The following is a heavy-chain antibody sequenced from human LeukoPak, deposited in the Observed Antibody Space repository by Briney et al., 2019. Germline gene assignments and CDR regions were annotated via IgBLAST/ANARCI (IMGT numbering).Heavy chain of an antibody. V-gene: IGHV4-34*01. CDR2: INHSGST. Sequence: SETLSLTCAVYGGSFSGYYWSWIRQPPGKGLEWIGEINHSGSTNYNPSLKSRVTISVDTSKNQFSLKLSSVTAADTAVYYCASLWFGELLPNRGQGTLVTVSS. CDR3: ASLWFGELLPN. J-gene: IGHJ4*02. CDR1: GGSFSGYY. D-gene: IGHD3-10*01.